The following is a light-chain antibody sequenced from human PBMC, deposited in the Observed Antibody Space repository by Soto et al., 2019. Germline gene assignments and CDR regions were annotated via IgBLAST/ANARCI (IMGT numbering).Light chain of an antibody. CDR2: DVS. V-gene: IGLV2-14*01. CDR1: SSDVGGYNS. CDR3: SSYTSSISVV. J-gene: IGLJ2*01. Sequence: QSALTQPASVSGSPGQSITISCTGTSSDVGGYNSVSWYQQHPGKAPKLMIYDVSNRPSGVSNSFSGSKSGNTASLTISGLQAEDEADYYCSSYTSSISVVFGGGTQLTVL.